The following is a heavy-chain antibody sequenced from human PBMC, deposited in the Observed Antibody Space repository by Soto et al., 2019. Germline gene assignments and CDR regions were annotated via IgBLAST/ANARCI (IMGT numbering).Heavy chain of an antibody. V-gene: IGHV4-61*01. J-gene: IGHJ5*02. CDR2: IYYSGST. Sequence: SETLSLTCTVSGGSVSSGSYYWILIRQPPGKGLEWIGYIYYSGSTNYNPSLKSRVTISVDTSKNQFSLKLSSVTAADTAVYYCAREPLASNWFDPWGQGTLVTVSS. CDR3: AREPLASNWFDP. CDR1: GGSVSSGSYY.